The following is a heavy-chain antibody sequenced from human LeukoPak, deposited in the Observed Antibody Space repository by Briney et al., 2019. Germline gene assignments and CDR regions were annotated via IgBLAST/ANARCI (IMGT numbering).Heavy chain of an antibody. CDR2: ISAYNGNT. CDR1: GYTFASYG. Sequence: AASVKVSCKASGYTFASYGISWVRQAPGQGLEWMGWISAYNGNTNYAQKLQGRVTMTTDTSTSTAYMELRSLRSDDTAVYHCARDQYYDSSGYVDYWGQGTLVTVSS. V-gene: IGHV1-18*01. J-gene: IGHJ4*02. D-gene: IGHD3-22*01. CDR3: ARDQYYDSSGYVDY.